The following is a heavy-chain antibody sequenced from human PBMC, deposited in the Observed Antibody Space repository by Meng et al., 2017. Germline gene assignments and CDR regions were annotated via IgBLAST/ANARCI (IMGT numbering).Heavy chain of an antibody. V-gene: IGHV3-21*01. J-gene: IGHJ4*02. CDR1: GFTFSSYS. Sequence: ESLKISCAASGFTFSSYSMNWVRQAPGKGLEWVSSISSSSSYIYYADSVKGRFTISRDNAKNSLYLQMNSLRAEDTAVYYCARDLGSSSSYFDYWGQGTLVTVSS. CDR3: ARDLGSSSSYFDY. D-gene: IGHD6-6*01. CDR2: ISSSSSYI.